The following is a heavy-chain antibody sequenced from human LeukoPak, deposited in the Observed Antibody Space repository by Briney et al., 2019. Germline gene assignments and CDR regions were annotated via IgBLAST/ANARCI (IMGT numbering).Heavy chain of an antibody. Sequence: GGSLRLSCEASGFTFRSYSMNWVRQAPGKGLEWVSYISSSSSTIYYADSVKGRFTISRDNAKNSLYLQMNSLRDEDTAVYYCAKGGAGYCTSTSCLYFFDYWGQGTLVTVST. J-gene: IGHJ4*02. D-gene: IGHD2-2*01. CDR2: ISSSSSTI. CDR1: GFTFRSYS. CDR3: AKGGAGYCTSTSCLYFFDY. V-gene: IGHV3-48*02.